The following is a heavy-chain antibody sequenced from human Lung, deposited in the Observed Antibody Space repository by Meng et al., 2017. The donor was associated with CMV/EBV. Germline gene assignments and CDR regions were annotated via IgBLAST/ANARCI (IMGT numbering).Heavy chain of an antibody. D-gene: IGHD2-2*01. CDR3: AGQYSTTYSFYFDY. CDR1: GLTFSSYD. V-gene: IGHV3-30*02. Sequence: GGSLRLXCVVSGLTFSSYDIHWVRQAPGKGLEWVALITSDGNDKYYADSVKGRFTISRDNSKNTLYLQMHSLGGDDTAVYYCAGQYSTTYSFYFDYWGQGXLVTVSS. CDR2: ITSDGNDK. J-gene: IGHJ4*02.